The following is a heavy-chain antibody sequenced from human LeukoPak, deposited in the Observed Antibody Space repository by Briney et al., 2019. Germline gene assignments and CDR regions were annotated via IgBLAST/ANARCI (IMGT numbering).Heavy chain of an antibody. J-gene: IGHJ4*02. CDR2: INHSGYT. V-gene: IGHV4-34*01. CDR3: TRAVAGHPD. CDR1: GVPFSNYY. D-gene: IGHD6-19*01. Sequence: PSETQSLTCAVSGVPFSNYYWSWVRQSPRQGLEWIGEINHSGYTNYNPSLKSRVTMSIDTSKNQFSLILTSVTAADAGVYYCTRAVAGHPDWGQGTLVTVSS.